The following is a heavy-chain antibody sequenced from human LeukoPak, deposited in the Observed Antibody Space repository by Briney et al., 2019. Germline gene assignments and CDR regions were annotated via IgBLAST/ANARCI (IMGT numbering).Heavy chain of an antibody. V-gene: IGHV3-23*01. CDR1: GFTFSSYA. CDR2: ISGSGGST. CDR3: AKEAASGSWWVEYFDY. J-gene: IGHJ4*02. Sequence: TGGSLRLSCAASGFTFSSYAMSWVRQAPGKGLEWVSAISGSGGSTYYADSVKGRSTISRDNSKNTLYLQMNSLRAEDTAVYYCAKEAASGSWWVEYFDYWGQGTLVTVSS. D-gene: IGHD6-13*01.